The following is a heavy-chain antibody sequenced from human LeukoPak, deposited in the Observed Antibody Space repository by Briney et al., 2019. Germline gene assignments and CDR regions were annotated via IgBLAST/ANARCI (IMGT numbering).Heavy chain of an antibody. Sequence: GGSLRLSCAASGFAVSDTYMTWVRQALGKGLEWVSVIYSGGGTVYGDSVKGRFTISRGISQNMLYLQMNSLRVEDTAVYYCARPSIKGNWGQGTLVTVSS. CDR1: GFAVSDTY. V-gene: IGHV3-53*01. J-gene: IGHJ4*02. CDR3: ARPSIKGN. CDR2: IYSGGGT. D-gene: IGHD1-14*01.